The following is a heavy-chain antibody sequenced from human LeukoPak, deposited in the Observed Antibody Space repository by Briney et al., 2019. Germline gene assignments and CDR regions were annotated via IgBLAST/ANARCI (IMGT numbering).Heavy chain of an antibody. CDR2: IYTNGST. D-gene: IGHD1-20*01. Sequence: SETLSLTCTVSGGSISSGSYYWSWIRQPAGKGLEWIGRIYTNGSTNYNPSLKSRVTISVDTSKNQFSLKLSSVTAADTAVYYCARDQPASNWNYYYYYGMDVWGQGTTVTVSS. J-gene: IGHJ6*02. CDR3: ARDQPASNWNYYYYYGMDV. V-gene: IGHV4-61*02. CDR1: GGSISSGSYY.